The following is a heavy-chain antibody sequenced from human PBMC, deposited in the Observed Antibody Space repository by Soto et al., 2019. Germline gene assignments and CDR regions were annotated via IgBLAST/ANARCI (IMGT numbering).Heavy chain of an antibody. CDR1: GYTFTSYN. J-gene: IGHJ4*02. CDR2: INPRGFFT. Sequence: QVQLVQSGAEVKKPGASVKVSCKASGYTFTSYNIHWVRQAPGQGLEWVGMINPRGFFTTYAQKFQGRVTMTTDTSTSTAYMEVRSLRSDDTAVYYCARDASSGYFDSSDYPTGFDYWGQGTLVTVSS. D-gene: IGHD3-22*01. CDR3: ARDASSGYFDSSDYPTGFDY. V-gene: IGHV1-46*01.